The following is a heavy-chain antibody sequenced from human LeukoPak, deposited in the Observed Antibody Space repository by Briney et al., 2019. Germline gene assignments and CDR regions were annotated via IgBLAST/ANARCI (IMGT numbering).Heavy chain of an antibody. J-gene: IGHJ4*02. CDR2: INHSGST. V-gene: IGHV4-34*01. Sequence: PWGVPRLSCAASGFTFSSYSMNWIRQPPGKGLEWIGEINHSGSTNYNPSLKSRVTISVDTSKNQFSLKLSSVTAADTAVYYCASAPYLYAHWGQGTLVTVSS. D-gene: IGHD2-8*01. CDR1: GFTFSSYS. CDR3: ASAPYLYAH.